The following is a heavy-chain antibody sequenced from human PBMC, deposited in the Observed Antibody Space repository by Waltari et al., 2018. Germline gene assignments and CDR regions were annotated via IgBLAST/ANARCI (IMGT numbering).Heavy chain of an antibody. V-gene: IGHV4-39*01. D-gene: IGHD3-3*01. CDR2: IYYSGST. CDR1: GGSISSSSYY. J-gene: IGHJ4*02. Sequence: QLQLQESGPGLVKPSETLSLTCTVSGGSISSSSYYWGWIRQPPGKGLELIGSIYYSGSTYDNPSLKSRVTLSVDTSKNQFSLKLSSVTAADTAVYYCARQGVLRFLEWLLYLDYWGQGTLVTVSS. CDR3: ARQGVLRFLEWLLYLDY.